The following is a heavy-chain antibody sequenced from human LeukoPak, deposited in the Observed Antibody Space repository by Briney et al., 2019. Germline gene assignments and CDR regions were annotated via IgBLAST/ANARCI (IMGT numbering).Heavy chain of an antibody. CDR3: AKSPKTGFLFDY. J-gene: IGHJ4*02. D-gene: IGHD1-1*01. V-gene: IGHV3-30*18. CDR2: ISFDGSDK. Sequence: HPGRSLRLSCAASGFTFSSCGMQWVRQAPGKGLEWVAVISFDGSDKYYADSVKGRFTISRDNSKNTLYLQMSSLRAEDTAVYYCAKSPKTGFLFDYWGKGTLVTVSS. CDR1: GFTFSSCG.